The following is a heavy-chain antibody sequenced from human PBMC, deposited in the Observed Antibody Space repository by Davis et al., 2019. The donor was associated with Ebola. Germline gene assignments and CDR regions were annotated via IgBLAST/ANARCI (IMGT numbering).Heavy chain of an antibody. CDR3: ARAPNYDVLTGTSSYYFDY. V-gene: IGHV1-18*04. CDR1: VYTFTSYG. D-gene: IGHD3-9*01. CDR2: ISGFNTNT. J-gene: IGHJ4*02. Sequence: SVKVSCKSSVYTFTSYGLFWVRQAPGLGLEWMGWISGFNTNTNFAQKFQGRVTVSKDTSTNTAYMDLRSLTSDDTAIYYCARAPNYDVLTGTSSYYFDYWGQGTLVTVSS.